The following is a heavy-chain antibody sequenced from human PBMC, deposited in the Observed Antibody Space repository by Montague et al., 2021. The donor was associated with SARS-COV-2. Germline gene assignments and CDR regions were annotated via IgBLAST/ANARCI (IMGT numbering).Heavy chain of an antibody. J-gene: IGHJ5*02. Sequence: SLRLSCAASGFTFSSYAMHWVRQAPGKGLEWVAVISYDGSNKYYADSVKGRFTISRDNSKNTLYLQMNSLRAEDTAVYYCARDGREGLLWFGELLFGWFDPWGQGTLGTVSS. CDR1: GFTFSSYA. CDR2: ISYDGSNK. V-gene: IGHV3-30*04. D-gene: IGHD3-10*01. CDR3: ARDGREGLLWFGELLFGWFDP.